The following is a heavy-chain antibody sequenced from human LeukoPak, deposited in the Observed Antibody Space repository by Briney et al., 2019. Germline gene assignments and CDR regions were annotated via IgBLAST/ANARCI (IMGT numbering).Heavy chain of an antibody. V-gene: IGHV3-23*01. CDR2: ITGSDGNT. CDR1: GFIFSSYS. J-gene: IGHJ4*02. CDR3: AKTAVVITFRFDD. D-gene: IGHD4/OR15-4a*01. Sequence: GGSLRLSCAASGFIFSSYSMSWVRQAPGMGLEWVSVITGSDGNTYYADSVKGRFTISKDNSKNTVYLQMSSLRVDDTAVYYCAKTAVVITFRFDDWGQGALVTVSS.